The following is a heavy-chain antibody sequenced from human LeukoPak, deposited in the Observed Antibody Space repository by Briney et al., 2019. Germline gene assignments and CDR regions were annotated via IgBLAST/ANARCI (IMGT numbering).Heavy chain of an antibody. CDR2: SRNRAKSYTT. CDR3: SRDATGDH. Sequence: TGGSLRLSCAVSGFTFSDHYMDGVRQAPGKGLEWVGRSRNRAKSYTTDYAASVKGRFTISRDDSKSTLYLQMNSLETEDTAVYYCSRDATGDHWGQGTLVSVSS. CDR1: GFTFSDHY. V-gene: IGHV3-72*01. D-gene: IGHD2-21*01. J-gene: IGHJ4*02.